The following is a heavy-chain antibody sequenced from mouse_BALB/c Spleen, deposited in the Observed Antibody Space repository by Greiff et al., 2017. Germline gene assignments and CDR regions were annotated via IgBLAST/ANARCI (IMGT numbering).Heavy chain of an antibody. V-gene: IGHV3-2*02. D-gene: IGHD1-2*01. CDR3: AREMNYGSMDY. CDR2: ISYSGST. J-gene: IGHJ4*01. Sequence: DVKVEESGPGLVKPSQSLSLTCTVTGYSITSDYAWHWIRQFPGNKLEWMGYISYSGSTSYNPSLKSRISITRDTSKNQFFLQLNSVTTEDTATYYCAREMNYGSMDYWGQGTSVTVSS. CDR1: GYSITSDYA.